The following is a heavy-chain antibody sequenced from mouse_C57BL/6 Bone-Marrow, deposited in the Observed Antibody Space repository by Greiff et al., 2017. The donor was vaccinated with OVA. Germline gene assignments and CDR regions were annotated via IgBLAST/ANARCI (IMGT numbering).Heavy chain of an antibody. CDR3: AMDPLYDDNYVGYFDY. D-gene: IGHD2-3*01. V-gene: IGHV1-82*01. CDR1: GYAFSSSW. J-gene: IGHJ2*01. CDR2: IYPGDGNT. Sequence: QVQLQQSGPELVKPGASVKISCKASGYAFSSSWMNWVKQRPGQGLDWIGRIYPGDGNTNYNGKFKGRATLIADKSSSTAYMQLSSLTSEDSAVYFCAMDPLYDDNYVGYFDYWGRGTTLTVSA.